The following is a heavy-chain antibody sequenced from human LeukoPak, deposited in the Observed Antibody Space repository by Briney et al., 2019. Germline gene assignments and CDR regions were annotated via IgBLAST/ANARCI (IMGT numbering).Heavy chain of an antibody. V-gene: IGHV3-30*18. CDR2: ISYDGSHK. D-gene: IGHD6-19*01. CDR1: GITFRSYG. CDR3: AKVTAVPDSFDS. J-gene: IGHJ4*02. Sequence: GRSLRLSCAASGITFRSYGMHWVRQAPGKGLEWVAVISYDGSHKYYADSVKGRFSISRDNSKNTLYLQMNSLRAEDTAVYYCAKVTAVPDSFDSWGQGTLVTVSS.